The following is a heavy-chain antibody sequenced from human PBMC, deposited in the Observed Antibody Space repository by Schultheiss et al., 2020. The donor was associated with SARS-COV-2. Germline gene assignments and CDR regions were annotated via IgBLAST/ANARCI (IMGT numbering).Heavy chain of an antibody. Sequence: GSLRLSCAASGFTFSDYYMSWIRQAPGKGLEWIGSIYHSGSAYYNPSLKSRVTISVNTSKNQFSLKLSSVTAADTAVYYCATIRDPRYFDYWGQGTLVTVSS. J-gene: IGHJ4*02. CDR3: ATIRDPRYFDY. V-gene: IGHV4-38-2*01. D-gene: IGHD5-24*01. CDR1: GFTFSDYY. CDR2: IYHSGSA.